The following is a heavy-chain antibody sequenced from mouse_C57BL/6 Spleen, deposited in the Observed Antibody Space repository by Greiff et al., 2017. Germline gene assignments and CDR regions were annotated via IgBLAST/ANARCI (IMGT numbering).Heavy chain of an antibody. CDR1: GFTFSDYG. J-gene: IGHJ3*01. CDR2: ISSGSSTI. Sequence: EVQLVESGGGLVKPGGSLKLSCAASGFTFSDYGMHWVRQAPEKGLEWVAYISSGSSTIYYADTVKGRFTISRDNAKNTLFLQMTSLRSEDTAMYYCGRPLYGNGFAYWGQGTLVTVSA. V-gene: IGHV5-17*01. CDR3: GRPLYGNGFAY. D-gene: IGHD2-1*01.